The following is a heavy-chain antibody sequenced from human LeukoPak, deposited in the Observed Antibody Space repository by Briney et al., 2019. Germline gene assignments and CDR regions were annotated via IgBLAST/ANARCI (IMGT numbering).Heavy chain of an antibody. CDR2: IKQDGSQR. J-gene: IGHJ3*02. CDR1: GFTFSKYW. V-gene: IGHV3-7*01. CDR3: ARDSDIGIASADMWYDGYDM. Sequence: PGGSLRLSCAASGFTFSKYWMTWVRQAPGKGLEWVANIKQDGSQRSYADSVRGRFTISRDNTKNSGYLQMSSLRAEDTAVYYCARDSDIGIASADMWYDGYDMWGQGTMVTVSS. D-gene: IGHD2-2*01.